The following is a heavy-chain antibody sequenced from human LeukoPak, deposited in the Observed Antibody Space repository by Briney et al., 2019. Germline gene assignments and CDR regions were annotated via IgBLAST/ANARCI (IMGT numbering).Heavy chain of an antibody. D-gene: IGHD4/OR15-4a*01. J-gene: IGHJ4*02. CDR2: IIPIFGTA. Sequence: ASVKVSCNASGGTFSSYAISWVRQAPGQGLEWMGGIIPIFGTANYAQKFQGRVTITADESTSTAYMELSSLRSEDTAVYYCARDFSEYGAHQGVSMDYWGQGTLVTVSS. V-gene: IGHV1-69*01. CDR1: GGTFSSYA. CDR3: ARDFSEYGAHQGVSMDY.